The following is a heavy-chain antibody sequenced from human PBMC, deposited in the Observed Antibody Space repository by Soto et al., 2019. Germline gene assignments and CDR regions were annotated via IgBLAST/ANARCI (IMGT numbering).Heavy chain of an antibody. V-gene: IGHV3-15*07. Sequence: PGGSLRLSCAASGFTFSNAWMNWVRQAPGKGLEWVGRIKSKTDGGTTDYAAPVKGRFTISRDDSKNTLYLQMNSLKTEDTAVYYCTTSGSSWYEDAKPRRTGYYYGMDVWGQGTTVTVSS. CDR1: GFTFSNAW. D-gene: IGHD6-13*01. CDR2: IKSKTDGGTT. CDR3: TTSGSSWYEDAKPRRTGYYYGMDV. J-gene: IGHJ6*02.